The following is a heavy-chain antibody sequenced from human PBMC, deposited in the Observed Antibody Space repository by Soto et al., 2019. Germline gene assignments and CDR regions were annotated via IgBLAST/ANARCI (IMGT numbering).Heavy chain of an antibody. CDR2: IYYSGST. CDR3: ARLFLAGFGESHPCDY. Sequence: QVQLQESGPGLVKPSQTLSLTCTVSGGSISSGGYYWSWIRQHPGKGLEWIGYIYYSGSTYYNPSLKSRVTIAVDTSKTQFPLKLSSVTAADTAVHYCARLFLAGFGESHPCDYWGQGTLVTVSS. CDR1: GGSISSGGYY. J-gene: IGHJ4*02. V-gene: IGHV4-31*03. D-gene: IGHD3-10*01.